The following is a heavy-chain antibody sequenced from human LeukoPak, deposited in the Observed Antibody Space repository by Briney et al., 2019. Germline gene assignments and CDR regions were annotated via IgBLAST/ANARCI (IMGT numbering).Heavy chain of an antibody. Sequence: GASVKVSCKASGYTFTTYGFSWVRQAPGQGPEWMGWISAYNGNTNYAQRLQGRVTMTTDTSTSTVYMELRSLRSDDTAVYYCARDKNWKPDYWGQGTLVTVSS. CDR1: GYTFTTYG. CDR2: ISAYNGNT. CDR3: ARDKNWKPDY. V-gene: IGHV1-18*01. J-gene: IGHJ4*02. D-gene: IGHD1-1*01.